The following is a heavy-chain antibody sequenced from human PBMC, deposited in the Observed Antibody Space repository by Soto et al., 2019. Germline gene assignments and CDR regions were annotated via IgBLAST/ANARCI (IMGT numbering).Heavy chain of an antibody. J-gene: IGHJ3*01. Sequence: GGSLRLACAASGFTFSSYWMSWVRQAPGKGLEWVANIKQDGSEKYYVDSVKGRFTSSRDNAKNSLYLQMNSLRAEDTAVYYCASGLLWFGELGRIDAIDFWGQGIMVTVSS. CDR1: GFTFSSYW. CDR2: IKQDGSEK. CDR3: ASGLLWFGELGRIDAIDF. D-gene: IGHD3-10*01. V-gene: IGHV3-7*01.